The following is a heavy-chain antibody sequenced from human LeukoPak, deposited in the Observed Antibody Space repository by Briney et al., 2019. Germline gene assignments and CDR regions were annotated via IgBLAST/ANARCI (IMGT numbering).Heavy chain of an antibody. Sequence: PSETLSLTCTVSGGSISSGSYYWSWIRQPAGKGLEWIGRIYTSGSTNYNPSLKSRVTISVDTSKNQFSLKLSSVTAADTAVYYCASGGYSGSYYAYYYYYMDVWGKGTTVTVSS. J-gene: IGHJ6*03. V-gene: IGHV4-61*02. CDR1: GGSISSGSYY. D-gene: IGHD1-26*01. CDR3: ASGGYSGSYYAYYYYYMDV. CDR2: IYTSGST.